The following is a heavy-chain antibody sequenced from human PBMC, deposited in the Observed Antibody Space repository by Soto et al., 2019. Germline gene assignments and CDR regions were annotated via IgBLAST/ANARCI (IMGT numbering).Heavy chain of an antibody. D-gene: IGHD2-8*01. CDR3: ARDEIKRWSFVGSFDQ. J-gene: IGHJ4*02. V-gene: IGHV1-3*01. CDR2: INAGNGHT. Sequence: GASVKVSCKASGYTFTNYPMHWVRQAPGQRLEWMGWINAGNGHTKYSQKFQGRVTITRDTSASTAYMELSSLGVEDTAVYYCARDEIKRWSFVGSFDQWGQGTLVTVSS. CDR1: GYTFTNYP.